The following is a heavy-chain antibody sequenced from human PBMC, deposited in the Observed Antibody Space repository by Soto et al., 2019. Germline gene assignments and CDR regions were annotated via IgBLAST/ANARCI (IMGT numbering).Heavy chain of an antibody. D-gene: IGHD3-16*01. CDR1: GGSISRGDYY. J-gene: IGHJ3*02. CDR3: ARVGSDFDAFDI. Sequence: QVQLQESGPGLVKPSQTLSLTCSVSGGSISRGDYYWSWIRQHPGRGLEWIGYIYHSGSTYYNPSLKRRFFISLDTSKSQFSLKLSSVTAADTAVYRCARVGSDFDAFDIWGQGTMVTVSS. V-gene: IGHV4-31*03. CDR2: IYHSGST.